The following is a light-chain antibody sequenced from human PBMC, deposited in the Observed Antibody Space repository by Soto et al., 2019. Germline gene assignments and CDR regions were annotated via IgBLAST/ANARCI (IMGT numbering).Light chain of an antibody. V-gene: IGLV2-23*02. CDR3: CSDGGSRAV. Sequence: QSALTQPASVSGSPGQSITISCTGTSSAVGSHNLVSWYQQHPGQAPKLMIYEVSKRPLGVSARFSASKSGNTASLTISGLQAEDEADYYCCSDGGSRAVFGGGTQLTVL. J-gene: IGLJ7*01. CDR2: EVS. CDR1: SSAVGSHNL.